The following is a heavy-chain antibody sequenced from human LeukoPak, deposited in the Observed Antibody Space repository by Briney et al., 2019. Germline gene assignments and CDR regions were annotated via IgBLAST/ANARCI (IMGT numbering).Heavy chain of an antibody. Sequence: ASVKVSCKVSGYTLTELSMHWVRQAPGKGLEWMGGFDPEDGETIYAQKFQGRVTITADKSTSTAYMELSSLRSEDTAVYYCARGLVDRADYWGQGTLVTVSS. CDR1: GYTLTELS. D-gene: IGHD3-16*01. CDR3: ARGLVDRADY. CDR2: FDPEDGET. J-gene: IGHJ4*02. V-gene: IGHV1-24*01.